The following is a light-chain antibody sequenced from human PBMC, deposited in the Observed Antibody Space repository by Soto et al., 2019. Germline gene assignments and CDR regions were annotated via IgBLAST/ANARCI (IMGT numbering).Light chain of an antibody. CDR1: RNISSW. Sequence: DIRMTQSPSTLSASFGDGVTITCRARRNISSWLAWYQQKPGKAPKLLIYKASSLESGVPSRFSGSGSETEFTLTISTLQPDDVATYHCQQYNSYPHTFGQGTKLEIK. V-gene: IGKV1-5*03. CDR3: QQYNSYPHT. J-gene: IGKJ2*01. CDR2: KAS.